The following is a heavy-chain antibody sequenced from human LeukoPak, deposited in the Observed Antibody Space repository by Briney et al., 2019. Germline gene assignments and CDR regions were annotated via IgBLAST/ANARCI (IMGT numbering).Heavy chain of an antibody. J-gene: IGHJ2*01. D-gene: IGHD3-3*01. CDR2: ISSTSASI. Sequence: GVSLRLSCAASGFNFSPYTLTWVRQAPGKGLEWVSSISSTSASIFYADSLKGRFTISRDNARNSLYLQMNSLRAEDTAVYYCARVLTIFGNYFDLWGRGTLVTVSS. CDR1: GFNFSPYT. CDR3: ARVLTIFGNYFDL. V-gene: IGHV3-21*06.